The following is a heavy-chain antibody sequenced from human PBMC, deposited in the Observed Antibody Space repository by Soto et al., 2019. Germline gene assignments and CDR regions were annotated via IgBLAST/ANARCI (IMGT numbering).Heavy chain of an antibody. J-gene: IGHJ4*02. CDR3: AKDLFSYGYLGAY. CDR2: ISYDGSNK. D-gene: IGHD5-18*01. CDR1: GFTFSSYG. V-gene: IGHV3-30*18. Sequence: QVQLVESGGGVVQPGRSLRLSCAASGFTFSSYGMHWVRQAPGKGLEWVAVISYDGSNKYYADSVKGRFTISRDNSKNTLYLTMNSLRTEDTAVYYCAKDLFSYGYLGAYWGQGTLVTVSS.